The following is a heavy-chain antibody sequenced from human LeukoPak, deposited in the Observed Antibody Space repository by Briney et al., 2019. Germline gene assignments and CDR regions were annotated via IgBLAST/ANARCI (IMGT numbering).Heavy chain of an antibody. D-gene: IGHD4-23*01. V-gene: IGHV5-51*01. CDR2: IYPGESHT. CDR1: GYSFTCYL. Sequence: GEALKISRKGSGYSFTCYLLGWVRQMPGKGLERMGIIYPGESHTRHSQPFQGQVTISADQPISTDYLRCSSMKASDTAMYYGARLRGYYFDYWGQGTLVTVSS. J-gene: IGHJ4*02. CDR3: ARLRGYYFDY.